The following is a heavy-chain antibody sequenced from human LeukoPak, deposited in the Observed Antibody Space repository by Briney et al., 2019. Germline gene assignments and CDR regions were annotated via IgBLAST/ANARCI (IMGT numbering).Heavy chain of an antibody. CDR1: GLTFSSYA. CDR3: AKDAYSSGCYFDF. Sequence: PGGSLRLSCAASGLTFSSYAMRWVRQAPGKGLEWVSGISVTGANTYYADSVKGRFTISRDTSKNTLYLQMNSLRADDTAVYYCAKDAYSSGCYFDFWGQGTLVTVSS. V-gene: IGHV3-23*01. CDR2: ISVTGANT. D-gene: IGHD6-19*01. J-gene: IGHJ4*02.